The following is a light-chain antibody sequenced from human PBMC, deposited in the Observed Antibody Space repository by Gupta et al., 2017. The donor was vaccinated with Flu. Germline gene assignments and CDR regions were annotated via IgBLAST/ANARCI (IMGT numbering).Light chain of an antibody. Sequence: RATLSGRASQSVRSNYLAWYQQKPGQAPRLLIWGASNRVTGIPYKFSGGGSGTDFTLTIDRLEPEDSAVYYCQQYGTSPQITFGQGTRLEIK. V-gene: IGKV3-20*01. J-gene: IGKJ5*01. CDR2: GAS. CDR3: QQYGTSPQIT. CDR1: QSVRSNY.